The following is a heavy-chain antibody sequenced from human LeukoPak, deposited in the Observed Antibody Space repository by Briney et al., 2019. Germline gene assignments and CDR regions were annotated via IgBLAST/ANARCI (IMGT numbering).Heavy chain of an antibody. D-gene: IGHD6-13*01. J-gene: IGHJ3*02. CDR1: GYSFTSYW. CDR2: IYPGDSDT. Sequence: HGESLKISCKGSGYSFTSYWIGWVRQMPGKGLEWMGIIYPGDSDTRYSPSFQGQVTISADKSISTAYLQWSSLKASDTAMYYCARFPYSSSWSDSDAFDIWGQGTMVTVSS. V-gene: IGHV5-51*01. CDR3: ARFPYSSSWSDSDAFDI.